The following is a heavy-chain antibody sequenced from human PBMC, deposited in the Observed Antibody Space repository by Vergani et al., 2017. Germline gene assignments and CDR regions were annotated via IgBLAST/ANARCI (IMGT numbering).Heavy chain of an antibody. J-gene: IGHJ5*02. D-gene: IGHD6-19*01. CDR3: ASDTHSGQRADR. Sequence: QAQLQESGPGLVKPSETLYLTCSVSFDSIRNLYCNWIRHPPGKGLEWIGSIHYSENTNYNPSLKTRVTISVDTSKNQFSLTLTSVTAADTAVYYCASDTHSGQRADRWGQGILVTVTS. CDR2: IHYSENT. CDR1: FDSIRNLY. V-gene: IGHV4-59*11.